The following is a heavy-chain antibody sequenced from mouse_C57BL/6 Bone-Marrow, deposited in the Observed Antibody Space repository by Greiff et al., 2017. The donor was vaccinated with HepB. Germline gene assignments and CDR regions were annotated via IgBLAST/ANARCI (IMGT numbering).Heavy chain of an antibody. J-gene: IGHJ1*03. CDR1: GFTFSDYY. Sequence: DVKLVESEGGLVQPGRSMKLSCTASGFTFSDYYMAWVRQVPEKGLEWVANINYDGSSTYYLDSLKSRFIISRDNAKNILYLQMSSLKSEDTATYYCARGYYGSSYWYFDVWGTGTTVTVSS. V-gene: IGHV5-16*01. CDR2: INYDGSST. D-gene: IGHD1-1*01. CDR3: ARGYYGSSYWYFDV.